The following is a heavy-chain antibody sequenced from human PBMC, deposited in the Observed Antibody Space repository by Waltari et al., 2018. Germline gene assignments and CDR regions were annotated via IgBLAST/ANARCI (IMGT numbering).Heavy chain of an antibody. D-gene: IGHD2-21*02. Sequence: EVQLVGSGGGLVKPGGSLRLSCAASGVTFGSSSPPGVRQAPGKVLEWVSSISGGSSFKYYADSGKGRFTISRDKVNNSLYLQMNSLRVEDTAVYYCAREWGVMIGTAGFYFDYWAQGALVTVFS. CDR1: GVTFGSSS. CDR2: ISGGSSFK. CDR3: AREWGVMIGTAGFYFDY. J-gene: IGHJ4*02. V-gene: IGHV3-21*01.